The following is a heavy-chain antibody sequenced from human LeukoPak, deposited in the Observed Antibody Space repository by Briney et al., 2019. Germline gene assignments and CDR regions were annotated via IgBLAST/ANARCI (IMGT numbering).Heavy chain of an antibody. Sequence: GGSMRLSCAASVFTFSSYAIHWVRHAPGKGLEWVAVISYDGSNKYYADSVKGRFTISRDNSKNTLYLQMNSLRAEDTAVYYCARDPLGTRPGFDYWGQGTLVTVSS. V-gene: IGHV3-30*04. CDR2: ISYDGSNK. CDR1: VFTFSSYA. CDR3: ARDPLGTRPGFDY. J-gene: IGHJ4*02. D-gene: IGHD1-1*01.